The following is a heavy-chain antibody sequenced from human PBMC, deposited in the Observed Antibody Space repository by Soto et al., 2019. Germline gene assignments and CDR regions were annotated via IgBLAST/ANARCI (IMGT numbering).Heavy chain of an antibody. D-gene: IGHD3-9*01. CDR3: AKDRYDILTGYPIQYGMDV. CDR1: GFTFSSYG. J-gene: IGHJ6*02. CDR2: IRDDGSNK. Sequence: GGSLRLSCAASGFTFSSYGMHWVRQAPGKGLEWVAVIRDDGSNKYYADSVKGRFTISRDNSKNTLYMQMNSLRAEDTAVYYWAKDRYDILTGYPIQYGMDVWGQGTTVTVSS. V-gene: IGHV3-30*18.